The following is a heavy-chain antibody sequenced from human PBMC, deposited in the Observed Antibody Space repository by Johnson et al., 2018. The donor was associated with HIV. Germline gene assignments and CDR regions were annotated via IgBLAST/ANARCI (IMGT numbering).Heavy chain of an antibody. V-gene: IGHV3-30*02. CDR1: GFTFSSYA. CDR2: IRYDGSNK. CDR3: ARDPTIAWDLKGDAFDI. J-gene: IGHJ3*02. Sequence: QMQLVESGGGVVRPGGSLRLSCAASGFTFSSYAMHWVRQAPGKGLEWVAFIRYDGSNKYYADSVKGRFTISRDNSKNTLYLQMNSLRAEDTAVYYCARDPTIAWDLKGDAFDIWGQGTMVTVSS. D-gene: IGHD1-26*01.